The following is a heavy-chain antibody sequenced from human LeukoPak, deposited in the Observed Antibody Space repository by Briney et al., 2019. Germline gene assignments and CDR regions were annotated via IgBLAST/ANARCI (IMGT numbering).Heavy chain of an antibody. CDR2: INPNSGGT. Sequence: ASVKVSCKASGYTFTSYGISWVRQAPGQGLEWMGWINPNSGGTNYAQKFQGRVTMTRDTSISTAYMELSRLRSDDTAVYYCARGGPKLCFDYWGQGTLVTVSS. J-gene: IGHJ4*02. V-gene: IGHV1-2*02. CDR1: GYTFTSYG. D-gene: IGHD4-23*01. CDR3: ARGGPKLCFDY.